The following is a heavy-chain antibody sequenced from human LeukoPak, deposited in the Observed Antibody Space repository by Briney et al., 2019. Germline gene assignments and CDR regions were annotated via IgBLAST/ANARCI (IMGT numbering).Heavy chain of an antibody. Sequence: PGGSLRLSCAASGFTFSTYAMSWVRQAPGRGLEWVSAITGSGDRTYLADSVKGRFTISGDNSKNTLYLQMNSLSAEDTAVYYCANQEYFGSGNYYGMDVWGQGTTVTVSS. CDR2: ITGSGDRT. CDR3: ANQEYFGSGNYYGMDV. J-gene: IGHJ6*02. D-gene: IGHD3-10*01. CDR1: GFTFSTYA. V-gene: IGHV3-23*01.